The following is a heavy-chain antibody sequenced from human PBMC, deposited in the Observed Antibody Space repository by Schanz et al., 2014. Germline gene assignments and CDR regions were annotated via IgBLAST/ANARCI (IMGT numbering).Heavy chain of an antibody. Sequence: EVQLVASGGGLVQPGGSLRLSCAVSGFGFSSYSMNWVRQAPGKGLEWVANIKKDGSEKYYVDSVKGRFTISRDNAKNSLFLQMNSLRPEDTAVYHCVSSGSYSSYAFWGQGTLVTVSS. D-gene: IGHD3-10*01. V-gene: IGHV3-7*01. CDR2: IKKDGSEK. J-gene: IGHJ4*02. CDR3: VSSGSYSSYAF. CDR1: GFGFSSYS.